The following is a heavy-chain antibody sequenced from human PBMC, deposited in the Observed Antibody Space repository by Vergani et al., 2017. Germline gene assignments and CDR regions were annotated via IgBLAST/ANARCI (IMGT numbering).Heavy chain of an antibody. Sequence: QVQLVQSGAEVKKPGASVKVSCKASGYTFTGYYMHWVRQAPGQGLEWMGWINPNSGGTNYAQKFQVRVTMTRDTSISTAYMELSRLRSDDTAVYYCARADAQQLPLFPRDYWGQGTLVTVSS. D-gene: IGHD6-13*01. J-gene: IGHJ4*02. CDR3: ARADAQQLPLFPRDY. CDR2: INPNSGGT. CDR1: GYTFTGYY. V-gene: IGHV1-2*02.